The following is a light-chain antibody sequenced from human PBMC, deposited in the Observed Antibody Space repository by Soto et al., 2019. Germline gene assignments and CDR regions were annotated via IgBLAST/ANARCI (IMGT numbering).Light chain of an antibody. CDR1: QSVSNN. CDR3: HQYNDWPPIT. J-gene: IGKJ5*01. CDR2: YAS. Sequence: EIMMTQSPATLSVSPGERATLSCRASQSVSNNLAWYQHKPGQAPRPLIYYASTRATGIPARFSGSGSGTEFTLTISSLQSEDFALYYCHQYNDWPPITFGQGTRLEIK. V-gene: IGKV3-15*01.